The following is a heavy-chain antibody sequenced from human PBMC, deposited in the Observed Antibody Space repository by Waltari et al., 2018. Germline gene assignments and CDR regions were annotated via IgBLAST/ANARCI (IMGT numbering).Heavy chain of an antibody. CDR1: GYSISSGYY. Sequence: VQLQESGPGLVKPSETLSLTCAVSGYSISSGYYWGWIRQPPGKGLEWIGSIYHSGSTYYNPSLKSRVTISVDTSKNQFSLKLSSVTAADTAVYYCARGGCGGDCYHFDYWGQGTLVTVSS. CDR2: IYHSGST. J-gene: IGHJ4*02. CDR3: ARGGCGGDCYHFDY. D-gene: IGHD2-21*01. V-gene: IGHV4-38-2*01.